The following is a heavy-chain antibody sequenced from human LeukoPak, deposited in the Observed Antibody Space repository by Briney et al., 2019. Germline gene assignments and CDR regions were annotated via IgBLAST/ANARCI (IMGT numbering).Heavy chain of an antibody. Sequence: GGSLRLSCAASGFIVSNNYMNWVRQAPGKGLEWVSIIYSGGGTYYADSVKGRFTISRDNSKSTLYLQMNSLRADDTAVYYCARGCYYERSGYCPFDYWGPGTLVTVSS. CDR2: IYSGGGT. D-gene: IGHD3-22*01. J-gene: IGHJ4*02. CDR3: ARGCYYERSGYCPFDY. V-gene: IGHV3-53*01. CDR1: GFIVSNNY.